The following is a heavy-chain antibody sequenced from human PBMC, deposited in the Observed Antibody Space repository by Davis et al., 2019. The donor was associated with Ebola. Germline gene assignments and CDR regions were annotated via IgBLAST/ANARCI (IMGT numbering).Heavy chain of an antibody. J-gene: IGHJ4*02. CDR1: GGTFSSYT. Sequence: AASVKVSCKASGGTFSSYTISWVRQAPGQGLEWMGRIIPILGIANYAQKFQGRVTITADKSTSTAYMELSSLRSEDTAVYYCARLYGSGSNVDYWGQGTRVTVSS. CDR2: IIPILGIA. D-gene: IGHD3-10*01. V-gene: IGHV1-69*02. CDR3: ARLYGSGSNVDY.